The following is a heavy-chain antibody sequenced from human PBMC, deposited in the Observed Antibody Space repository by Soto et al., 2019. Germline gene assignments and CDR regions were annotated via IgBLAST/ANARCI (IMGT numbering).Heavy chain of an antibody. Sequence: LYWEGQGVTDAKNLVRWVCQTTGKVLEWVSVSHSDGNTYHSGSVWGPFNISRDNSKNTVFLQMNSLRAEDTAVYFCARIGVVTGLWENVDPWVRGPLVNVS. J-gene: IGHJ1*01. CDR1: GVTDAKNL. V-gene: IGHV3-53*01. CDR3: ARIGVVTGLWENVDP. D-gene: IGHD1-26*01. CDR2: SHSDGNT.